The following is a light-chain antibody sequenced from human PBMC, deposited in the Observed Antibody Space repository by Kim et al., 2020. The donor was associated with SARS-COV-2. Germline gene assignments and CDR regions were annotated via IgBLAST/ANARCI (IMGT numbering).Light chain of an antibody. V-gene: IGLV3-19*01. CDR1: SLRSYY. Sequence: VALRQTVRITCQGDSLRSYYATWYQQKPGQAPILVIYGKNNRPSGIPDRFSGSSSGNTASLTSTGTQAGDEADYYCNSRDSNDNVVFGGGTKLTVL. J-gene: IGLJ2*01. CDR3: NSRDSNDNVV. CDR2: GKN.